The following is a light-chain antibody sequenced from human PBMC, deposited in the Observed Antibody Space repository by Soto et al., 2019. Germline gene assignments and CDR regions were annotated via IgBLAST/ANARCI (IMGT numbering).Light chain of an antibody. J-gene: IGLJ1*01. CDR1: SSNIGSNY. Sequence: QSVLTQPPSASGTPGQRVTISCSGSSSNIGSNYVYWYQQLPGTAPKLLIYRNNQRPSGVPDRFSGSKSGTSASLAISGLRSEDEADYYCAARDDSLSAFYVFRTGTKVTVL. V-gene: IGLV1-47*01. CDR2: RNN. CDR3: AARDDSLSAFYV.